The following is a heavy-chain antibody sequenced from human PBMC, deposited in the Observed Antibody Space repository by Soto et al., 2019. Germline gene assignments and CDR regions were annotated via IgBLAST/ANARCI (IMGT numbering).Heavy chain of an antibody. Sequence: EVQLVESGGGLVQPGRSLRLSCVASGFTADDYAMHWVRQAPGKGLEWVSGISSNSDTIDYADYVKGRFTISRDNAKNALLLQMNSLRPEDTALYYCAKDMKWGGMTTIHYFDSWGQGTLVTVSS. CDR3: AKDMKWGGMTTIHYFDS. V-gene: IGHV3-9*02. CDR1: GFTADDYA. D-gene: IGHD4-17*01. CDR2: ISSNSDTI. J-gene: IGHJ4*02.